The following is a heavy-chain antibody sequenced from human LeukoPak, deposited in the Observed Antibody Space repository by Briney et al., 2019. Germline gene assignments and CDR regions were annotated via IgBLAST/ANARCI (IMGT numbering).Heavy chain of an antibody. CDR3: ARARGYGDPPHDAFDI. CDR2: IYTSGST. D-gene: IGHD4-17*01. CDR1: GGSISSYY. Sequence: PSETLSLTRTVSGGSISSYYWSWIRQPAGKGLEWIGRIYTSGSTNYNPSLKSRVTMSVDTSKNQFSLKLSSVTAADTAVYYCARARGYGDPPHDAFDIWGQGTMVTVSS. V-gene: IGHV4-4*07. J-gene: IGHJ3*02.